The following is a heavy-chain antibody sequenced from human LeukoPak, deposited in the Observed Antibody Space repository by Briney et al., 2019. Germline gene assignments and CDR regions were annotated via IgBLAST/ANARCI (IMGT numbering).Heavy chain of an antibody. CDR3: AREMATITQTNIILLSDY. J-gene: IGHJ4*02. CDR1: GYTFTGYY. CDR2: INPNSGGT. V-gene: IGHV1-2*06. D-gene: IGHD5-24*01. Sequence: ASVKVSCKASGYTFTGYYMHWVRQAPGQGLEWMGRINPNSGGTNYAQKFQGRVTMTRDTSISTAYMELSRLRSDDTAVYYCAREMATITQTNIILLSDYWGQGTLVTVSS.